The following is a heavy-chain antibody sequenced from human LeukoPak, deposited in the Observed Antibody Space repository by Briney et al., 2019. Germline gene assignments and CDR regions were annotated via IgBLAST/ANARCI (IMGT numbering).Heavy chain of an antibody. CDR2: INHSGST. D-gene: IGHD2-2*03. CDR1: GGSFSGYY. J-gene: IGHJ4*02. CDR3: ARARTGYCSSTRCRSYFDY. V-gene: IGHV4-34*01. Sequence: SETLSLTCAVYGGSFSGYYWSWIRQPPGKGLEWIGEINHSGSTNYNPSLKSRVTISVDTSKNQFSLKLSSVTAADTVVYYCARARTGYCSSTRCRSYFDYWGQGTLVTVSS.